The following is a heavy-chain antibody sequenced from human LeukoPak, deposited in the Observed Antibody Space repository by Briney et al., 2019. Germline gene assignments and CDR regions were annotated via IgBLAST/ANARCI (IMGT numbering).Heavy chain of an antibody. CDR3: ARALQWLAGMDAFDI. CDR2: VNPNSGGT. J-gene: IGHJ3*02. Sequence: ASVKVSCKASGYTFTGYYMHWVRQAPGQGLEWMGWVNPNSGGTNYAQKFQGWVTMTRDTSISTAYMELSRLRSDDTAVYYCARALQWLAGMDAFDIWGQGTMVTVSS. D-gene: IGHD6-19*01. V-gene: IGHV1-2*04. CDR1: GYTFTGYY.